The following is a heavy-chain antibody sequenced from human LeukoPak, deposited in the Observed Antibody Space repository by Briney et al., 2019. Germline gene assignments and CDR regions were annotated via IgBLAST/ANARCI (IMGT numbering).Heavy chain of an antibody. CDR2: IRYDGSNK. Sequence: PGGSLRLSCAASGFTFSSYGMHWVRQAPGKGLEWVAFIRYDGSNKYYADSVKGRFTISRDNSKNTLYLQMNSLRAEDTAVYYCAKDLRGYVGVIDYWGQGTLVTVSS. CDR3: AKDLRGYVGVIDY. CDR1: GFTFSSYG. J-gene: IGHJ4*02. V-gene: IGHV3-30*02. D-gene: IGHD5/OR15-5a*01.